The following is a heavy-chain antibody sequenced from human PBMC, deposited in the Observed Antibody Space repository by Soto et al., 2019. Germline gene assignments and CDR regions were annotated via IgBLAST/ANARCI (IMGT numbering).Heavy chain of an antibody. V-gene: IGHV1-46*01. CDR3: ARDWSRYYDSSGLMWFY. D-gene: IGHD3-22*01. CDR1: GYTFTSYY. Sequence: ASVKVSCKASGYTFTSYYMHWVRQAPGQGLEWMGIINPSGGSTSYAQKFQGRVTMTTDTSTSTAYMELTSLTSDDTAVYYCARDWSRYYDSSGLMWFYWGQGTLVTVSS. J-gene: IGHJ4*02. CDR2: INPSGGST.